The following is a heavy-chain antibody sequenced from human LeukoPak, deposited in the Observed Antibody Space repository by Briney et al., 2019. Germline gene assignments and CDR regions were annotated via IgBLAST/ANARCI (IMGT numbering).Heavy chain of an antibody. CDR1: VYTFSRYR. V-gene: IGHV3-21*01. J-gene: IGHJ4*02. CDR2: ISVRSNYI. Sequence: GGSLRLSCLASVYTFSRYRINWVRQAPGKGLEWVSSISVRSNYIYYADSVRGRFRISRDDARDSLYLQMNSLRAEDTAVYYCVILRRNSDTSGFYYYYDFWGQGTLVTVSS. D-gene: IGHD3-22*01. CDR3: VILRRNSDTSGFYYYYDF.